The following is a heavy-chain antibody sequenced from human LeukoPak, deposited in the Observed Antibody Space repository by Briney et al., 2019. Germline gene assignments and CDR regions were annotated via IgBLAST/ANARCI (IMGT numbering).Heavy chain of an antibody. Sequence: ASVKVSCKASGYTFTDYFMNWMRQAPGQRLEWMGWINAGNGNTKYSQKLQGRVTITRDTSASTAYMQLSSLRSEDTAVYYCASRGYMTTNIFGDYWGQGTLVTVSS. V-gene: IGHV1/OR15-3*02. CDR1: GYTFTDYF. J-gene: IGHJ4*02. D-gene: IGHD3-3*02. CDR3: ASRGYMTTNIFGDY. CDR2: INAGNGNT.